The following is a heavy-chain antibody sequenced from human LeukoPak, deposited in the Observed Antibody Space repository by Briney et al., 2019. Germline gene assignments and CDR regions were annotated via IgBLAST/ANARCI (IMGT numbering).Heavy chain of an antibody. CDR2: IIPIFGTA. V-gene: IGHV1-69*13. D-gene: IGHD3-22*01. CDR3: ARVDPDYDSRGG. CDR1: GGTFSSYA. J-gene: IGHJ4*02. Sequence: SVKVSCKASGGTFSSYAISWVRQAPGQGLEWMGGIIPIFGTANYAQKFQGRVTITADESTSTAYMELSSLRSEDTAVYYCARVDPDYDSRGGWGQGTLVTVSS.